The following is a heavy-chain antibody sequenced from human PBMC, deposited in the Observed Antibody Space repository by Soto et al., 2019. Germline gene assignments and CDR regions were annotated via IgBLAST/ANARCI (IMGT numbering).Heavy chain of an antibody. Sequence: GGSLRLSCAASGFTFSSHKMNWVRQAPGQGLEWVSYISSRGSTIYYADSVKGRFTISRDNAKNSLYLQMNSLRAEDTAIYYCAREGAKNQIWVGEGVAYYYCYGIDLWGQGTTVTVSS. CDR1: GFTFSSHK. CDR3: AREGAKNQIWVGEGVAYYYCYGIDL. D-gene: IGHD3-10*01. CDR2: ISSRGSTI. V-gene: IGHV3-48*03. J-gene: IGHJ6*02.